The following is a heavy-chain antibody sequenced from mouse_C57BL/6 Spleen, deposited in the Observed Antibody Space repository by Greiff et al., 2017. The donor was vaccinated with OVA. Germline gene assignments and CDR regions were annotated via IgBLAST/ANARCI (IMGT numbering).Heavy chain of an antibody. CDR1: GYTFTSYW. J-gene: IGHJ4*01. V-gene: IGHV1-61*01. D-gene: IGHD1-1*02. CDR2: IYPSDSET. CDR3: ARRGGQTAMDY. Sequence: QVHVKQPGAELVRPGSSVKLSCKASGYTFTSYWMDWVKQRPGQGLEWIGNIYPSDSETHYNQKFKDKATLTVDKSSSTAYMQLSSLTSEDSAVYYCARRGGQTAMDYWGQGTSVTVSS.